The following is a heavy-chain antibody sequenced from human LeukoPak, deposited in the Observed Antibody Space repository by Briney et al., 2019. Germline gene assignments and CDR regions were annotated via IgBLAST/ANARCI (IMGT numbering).Heavy chain of an antibody. D-gene: IGHD3-3*01. V-gene: IGHV3-15*01. J-gene: IGHJ4*02. CDR1: GFIFRNAY. CDR3: TTLSYDVHY. Sequence: GGSLRLSCGASGFIFRNAYMTWVRQAPGKGLEWVGRIKSNPDGGTADYGAAVKGRFTISRDDSRNILYLQLRNVRAEDAAVYYCTTLSYDVHYWGQGTLVTVSS. CDR2: IKSNPDGGTA.